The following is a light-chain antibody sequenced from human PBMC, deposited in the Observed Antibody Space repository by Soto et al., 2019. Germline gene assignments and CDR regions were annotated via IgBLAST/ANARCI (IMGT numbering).Light chain of an antibody. Sequence: QSVLTQPPSASGTPGQIVAISCSGSSSNIGSNTVTWYQQLPGTAPKLLIYSTSQRSPGVPGRFSGSKSGASASLSIGGLQSEDEADYYCAAWDDRLDVYVFGTGTKVTVL. J-gene: IGLJ1*01. CDR3: AAWDDRLDVYV. V-gene: IGLV1-44*01. CDR1: SSNIGSNT. CDR2: STS.